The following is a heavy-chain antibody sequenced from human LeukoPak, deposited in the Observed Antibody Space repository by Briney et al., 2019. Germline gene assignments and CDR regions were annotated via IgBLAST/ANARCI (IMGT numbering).Heavy chain of an antibody. D-gene: IGHD3-10*01. CDR2: FDPESGET. CDR1: GYTLTELS. Sequence: ASVKVSFKVSGYTLTELSIHWVRQAPGKGLEWMGGFDPESGETLFAQKFQGRVTLTEDTYTDTAYMELSSLRSDDTAVYYCSTGAILFYGELSRPFDNWGQGTLVTVSS. V-gene: IGHV1-24*01. J-gene: IGHJ4*02. CDR3: STGAILFYGELSRPFDN.